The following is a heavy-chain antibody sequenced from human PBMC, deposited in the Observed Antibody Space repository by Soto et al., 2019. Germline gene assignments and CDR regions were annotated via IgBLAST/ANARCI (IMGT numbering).Heavy chain of an antibody. CDR2: ISANNGNT. V-gene: IGHV1-18*01. CDR3: ARERGRYALDC. Sequence: QVQLVQSGAEVKKPGASVKVSCKASGYTFTSYGISWVRQAPGQGLEWMGWISANNGNTNYAQKVQGRVTITTDTSTSTGYRELRSLRSDDTAVYYCARERGRYALDCCGQGAPVTVSS. CDR1: GYTFTSYG. J-gene: IGHJ4*02. D-gene: IGHD3-16*01.